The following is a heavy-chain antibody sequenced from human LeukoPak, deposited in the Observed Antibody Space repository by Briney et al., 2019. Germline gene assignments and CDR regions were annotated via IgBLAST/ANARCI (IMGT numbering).Heavy chain of an antibody. Sequence: ASETQSLTCAVYGGPLRGFFWSWLRQAPGKGLEGIGEISHSGSSNYNPSLKRRITISEETSKSQFSLRRTSVTAPDTAVSYCARGIFYGGRNQYIWFDLWGQGTLVTVSS. J-gene: IGHJ5*02. D-gene: IGHD4-23*01. CDR2: ISHSGSS. CDR1: GGPLRGFF. V-gene: IGHV4-34*01. CDR3: ARGIFYGGRNQYIWFDL.